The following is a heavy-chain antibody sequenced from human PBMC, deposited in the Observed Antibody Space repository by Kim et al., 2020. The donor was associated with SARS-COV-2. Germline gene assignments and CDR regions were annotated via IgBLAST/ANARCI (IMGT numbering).Heavy chain of an antibody. Sequence: KFQGRVTITADESTSTAYMELSSLRSEDTAVYYCARDGPAFAAAPSFFDYWGQGTLVTVSS. J-gene: IGHJ4*02. CDR3: ARDGPAFAAAPSFFDY. V-gene: IGHV1-69*01. D-gene: IGHD6-13*01.